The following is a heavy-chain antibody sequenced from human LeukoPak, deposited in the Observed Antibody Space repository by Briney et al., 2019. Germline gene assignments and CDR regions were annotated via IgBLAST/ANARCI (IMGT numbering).Heavy chain of an antibody. CDR2: IYYSGST. V-gene: IGHV4-59*01. CDR3: ARDWAGAAAGYFDY. CDR1: GGSISSYY. J-gene: IGHJ4*02. D-gene: IGHD6-13*01. Sequence: PSQTLSLTCTVSGGSISSYYWSWIRQPPGKGLEWIGYIYYSGSTNYNPSLKSRVTISVDTSKNQFSLKLSSVTAADTAVYYCARDWAGAAAGYFDYWGQGTLVTVSS.